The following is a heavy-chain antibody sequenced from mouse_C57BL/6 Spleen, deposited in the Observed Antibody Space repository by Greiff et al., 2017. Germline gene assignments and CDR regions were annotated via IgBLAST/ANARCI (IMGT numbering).Heavy chain of an antibody. CDR1: GYTFTDYE. CDR3: TRVDADY. V-gene: IGHV1-15*01. Sequence: QVQLQQSGAELVRPGASVTLSCKASGYTFTDYEMHWVKQTPVHGLEWIGAIDPETGGTAYNQKFKGKAILTADKSSSTAYMERRSLTSEDSAVYYCTRVDADYWGQGTTLTVSS. CDR2: IDPETGGT. J-gene: IGHJ2*01.